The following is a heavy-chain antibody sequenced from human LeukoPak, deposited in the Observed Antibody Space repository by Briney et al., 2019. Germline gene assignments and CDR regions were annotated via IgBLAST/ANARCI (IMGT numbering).Heavy chain of an antibody. CDR3: ASARGSNYGSLGD. V-gene: IGHV3-30*14. D-gene: IGHD5-18*01. J-gene: IGHJ4*02. CDR1: GFTFSSYA. Sequence: QPGRSLRLSCAASGFTFSSYAMHWVRQAPVKGLEWVAVISYDGTNKYYADSVKGRFTISRDNSRNTLYLQMNSLRAEDTAVYYCASARGSNYGSLGDWGQGTLVTVSS. CDR2: ISYDGTNK.